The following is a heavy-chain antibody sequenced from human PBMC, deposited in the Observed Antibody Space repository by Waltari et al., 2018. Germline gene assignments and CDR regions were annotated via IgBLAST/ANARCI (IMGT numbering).Heavy chain of an antibody. CDR3: AREEDTAMVLYY. Sequence: QVQLVESGGGVVQPGRSLRLSCAACGCTFSSYGMHWVRQAPGKGLEWVAVIWYDGSNKYYADSGKGRFTISRDNSKNTLYLQMNSLRAEDTAVYYCAREEDTAMVLYYWGQGTLVTVSA. V-gene: IGHV3-33*01. CDR1: GCTFSSYG. D-gene: IGHD5-18*01. CDR2: IWYDGSNK. J-gene: IGHJ4*02.